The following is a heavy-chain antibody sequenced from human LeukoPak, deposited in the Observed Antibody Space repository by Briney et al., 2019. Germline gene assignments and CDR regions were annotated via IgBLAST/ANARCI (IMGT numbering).Heavy chain of an antibody. CDR2: ISGSGGST. J-gene: IGHJ4*02. CDR3: AKDFVRYNIQFDY. D-gene: IGHD1-14*01. Sequence: GGSLRLSCAASGFTFSSYAMSWVRQAPGKGLEWVSAISGSGGSTYYADSVKGRFTISRDNSKNTLYLQMDSLRAEDTALYYCAKDFVRYNIQFDYWGQGALVTVSS. CDR1: GFTFSSYA. V-gene: IGHV3-23*01.